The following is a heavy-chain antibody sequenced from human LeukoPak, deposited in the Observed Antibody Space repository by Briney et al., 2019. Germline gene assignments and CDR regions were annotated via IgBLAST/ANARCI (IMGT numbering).Heavy chain of an antibody. CDR1: GYTFTSYG. CDR3: ARGGPRDIVVVPAAKKWFDP. CDR2: ISAYNGNT. Sequence: ASVKVSCKASGYTFTSYGISWVRQAPGQGLEWMGWISAYNGNTNYAQKFQGRVTMTRDTSISTAYMELSRLRSDDTAVYYCARGGPRDIVVVPAAKKWFDPWGQGTLVTVSS. V-gene: IGHV1-18*01. J-gene: IGHJ5*02. D-gene: IGHD2-2*01.